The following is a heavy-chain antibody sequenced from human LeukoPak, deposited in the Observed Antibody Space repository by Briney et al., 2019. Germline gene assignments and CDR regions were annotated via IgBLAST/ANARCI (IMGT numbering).Heavy chain of an antibody. CDR2: IYTSGST. Sequence: PSETLSLTCTVSGGSISSYYWSWIRQPAGKGLEWIGCIYTSGSTNYNPSLKSRVTMSVDTSKNQFSLKLSSVTAADTAVYYCASRLDHDYYYYYMDVWGKGTTVTVSS. V-gene: IGHV4-4*07. D-gene: IGHD6-19*01. J-gene: IGHJ6*03. CDR1: GGSISSYY. CDR3: ASRLDHDYYYYYMDV.